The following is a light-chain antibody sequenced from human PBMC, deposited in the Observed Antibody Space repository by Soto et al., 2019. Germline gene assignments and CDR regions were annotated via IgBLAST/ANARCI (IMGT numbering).Light chain of an antibody. Sequence: QSALTQPASVSGSPGQSIAISCTGTSTDVGGYNYVSWYQQHPGKAPKLMIYEVSNRPSGVSNRFSGAKSGNTASLTISGLQAEDVADYYCSSYTSDSTLVFGGGTQLTVL. CDR3: SSYTSDSTLV. V-gene: IGLV2-14*01. CDR2: EVS. J-gene: IGLJ3*02. CDR1: STDVGGYNY.